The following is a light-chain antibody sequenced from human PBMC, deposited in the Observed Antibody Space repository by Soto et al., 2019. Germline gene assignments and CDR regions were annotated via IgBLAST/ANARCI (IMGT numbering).Light chain of an antibody. CDR2: GVS. CDR3: SSYTITSALYV. CDR1: NGDIGGYNY. Sequence: QSALTQPASVSGSPRQSITISCTGTNGDIGGYNYVSWYQQHPGKAPKLIIYGVSNRPSGVSTRFSGSKSGNTASLTISGLQAEDEADYYCSSYTITSALYVFGTGTKVPS. V-gene: IGLV2-14*01. J-gene: IGLJ1*01.